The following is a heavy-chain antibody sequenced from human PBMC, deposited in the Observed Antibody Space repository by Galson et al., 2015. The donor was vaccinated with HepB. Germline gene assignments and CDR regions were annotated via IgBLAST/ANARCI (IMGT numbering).Heavy chain of an antibody. CDR3: ARDYYYGSGSSNPHFDY. J-gene: IGHJ4*02. CDR2: IKQDGSEK. D-gene: IGHD3-10*01. Sequence: SLRLSCAASGFTFRSYWMSWVRQAPGKGLEWVANIKQDGSEKYYVDSVKGRFTISRDNAKNSLYLQMNSLRAEDTALYHCARDYYYGSGSSNPHFDYWGQGTRVTVSS. CDR1: GFTFRSYW. V-gene: IGHV3-7*03.